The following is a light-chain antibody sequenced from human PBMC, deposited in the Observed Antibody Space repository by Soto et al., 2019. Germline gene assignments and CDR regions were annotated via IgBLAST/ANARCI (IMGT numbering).Light chain of an antibody. CDR2: SNN. J-gene: IGLJ1*01. V-gene: IGLV1-44*01. CDR1: SSNIGSNT. CDR3: AAWDDSLNGSYV. Sequence: QSVLTQPPSASGTPGQRVTISCSGSSSNIGSNTVNWYQQLPGTAPKLLIYSNNQRPSGVPARFSGSKSGTSASLAISGLQSEDEADYYCAAWDDSLNGSYVFGPGTKVTVL.